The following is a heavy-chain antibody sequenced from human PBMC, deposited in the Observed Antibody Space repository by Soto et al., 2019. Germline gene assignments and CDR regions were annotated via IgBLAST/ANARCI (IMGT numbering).Heavy chain of an antibody. Sequence: ASVTVSCKASGYTFTSYHMHWVRQAPGKGLEGVGIINPSGGRTSYAQNFQGRVTMTRDTSTSTVHMELSSLRSEHTAVYYWATCITGAAPAVGGMDVWGQGTTVTVSS. J-gene: IGHJ6*02. CDR3: ATCITGAAPAVGGMDV. CDR1: GYTFTSYH. D-gene: IGHD1-20*01. CDR2: INPSGGRT. V-gene: IGHV1-46*01.